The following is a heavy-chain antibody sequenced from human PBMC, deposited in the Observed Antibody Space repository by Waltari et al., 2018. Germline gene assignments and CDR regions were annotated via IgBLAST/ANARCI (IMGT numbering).Heavy chain of an antibody. CDR3: ARGVRFGELLVYFDY. V-gene: IGHV1-18*01. CDR1: GYTLTRYG. CDR2: ISAYNGNT. J-gene: IGHJ4*02. Sequence: QVQLVQSGAEVKKPGASVQVSCKASGYTLTRYGIRWVRQAPGQGLEWKGWISAYNGNTNYAQKLQGRVTMTTDTSTSTAYMELRSLRSDDTAVYYCARGVRFGELLVYFDYWGQGTLVTVSS. D-gene: IGHD3-10*01.